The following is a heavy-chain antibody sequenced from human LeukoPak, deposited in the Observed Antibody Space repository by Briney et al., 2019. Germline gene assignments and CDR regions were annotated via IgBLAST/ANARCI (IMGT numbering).Heavy chain of an antibody. V-gene: IGHV5-51*01. CDR2: IFPGDSDT. CDR1: GYSFTSYW. D-gene: IGHD3-22*01. CDR3: ARQGRYYDSSGLDL. Sequence: GESLKISCKGSGYSFTSYWIAWVRQMPGKGLEWMGIIFPGDSDTRYSPSFQGQVTISADKSISTAYLQWSSLKASGTAIYYCARQGRYYDSSGLDLWGRGTLVTVSS. J-gene: IGHJ2*01.